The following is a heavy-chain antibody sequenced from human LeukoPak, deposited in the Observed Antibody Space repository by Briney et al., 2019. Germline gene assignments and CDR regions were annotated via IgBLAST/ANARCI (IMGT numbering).Heavy chain of an antibody. CDR1: GYTFTSYY. CDR3: ARAATNHRPLRENDRYDSSGLTGTRYYYYGMDV. D-gene: IGHD3-22*01. Sequence: ASVKVSCKPSGYTFTSYYMHWVREAPGQGLERMGTINTSGGSTSSAQTFQSRATITRDTSTSTVYMELSSLRSEDTAVYYCARAATNHRPLRENDRYDSSGLTGTRYYYYGMDVWGQGTTVTVSS. J-gene: IGHJ6*02. CDR2: INTSGGST. V-gene: IGHV1-46*01.